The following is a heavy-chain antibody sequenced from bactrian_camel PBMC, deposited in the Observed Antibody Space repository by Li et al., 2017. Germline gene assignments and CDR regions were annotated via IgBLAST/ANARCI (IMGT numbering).Heavy chain of an antibody. CDR2: ISGSGGTA. CDR1: GFTFSSYW. Sequence: QLVESGGGLVQPGGSLTLSCAASGFTFSSYWMYWVRQAPGNGLEWVSAISGSGGTASYADSVRGRVTISRDNPKNTVYLLMNTLRPEDTAMYYCVRDRISTMTDGEWGFYWGQGTQVTVS. D-gene: IGHD4*01. CDR3: VRDRISTMTDGEWGFY. V-gene: IGHV3S25*01. J-gene: IGHJ4*01.